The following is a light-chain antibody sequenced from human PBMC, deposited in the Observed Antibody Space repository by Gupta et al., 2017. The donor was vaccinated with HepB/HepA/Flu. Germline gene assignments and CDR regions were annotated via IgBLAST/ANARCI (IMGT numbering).Light chain of an antibody. J-gene: IGKJ1*01. CDR1: QSVTSSY. CDR2: GAS. CDR3: QQYGNSPWT. Sequence: PGERVTLSCRASQSVTSSYLAWYQQKPGQAPRLLIYGASSRATGIPDRFSGSGSGTDFTLTISRLEPEDFAVYYCQQYGNSPWTFGQGTKVEIK. V-gene: IGKV3-20*01.